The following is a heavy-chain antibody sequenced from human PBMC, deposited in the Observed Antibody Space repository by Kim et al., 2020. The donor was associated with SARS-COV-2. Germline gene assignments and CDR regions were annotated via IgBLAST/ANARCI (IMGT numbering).Heavy chain of an antibody. CDR3: ATHTFGGVIVKDY. V-gene: IGHV1-24*01. D-gene: IGHD3-16*02. CDR2: FDPEEGET. CDR1: RYTLTELS. J-gene: IGHJ4*02. Sequence: ASVKVSCKVSRYTLTELSMHWVRQAPGKGLEWMGGFDPEEGETIYAQKFQGRVTMTEDTSTDKAYMELSSLRSEDRAVYYCATHTFGGVIVKDYWGQGTLVTVSS.